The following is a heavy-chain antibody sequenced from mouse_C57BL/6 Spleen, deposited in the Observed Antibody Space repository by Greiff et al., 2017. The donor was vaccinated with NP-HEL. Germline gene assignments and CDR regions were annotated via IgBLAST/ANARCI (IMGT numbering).Heavy chain of an antibody. Sequence: QVQLQQSGPELVKPGASVKLSCKASGYTFTSYDINWVKQRPGQGLEWIGWIYPRDGSTTYNEKFKGKATLTVDTSSSTAYMELHSLTSEDSAVYFCARVQVGVWGTGTTVTVSS. CDR2: IYPRDGST. CDR3: ARVQVGV. J-gene: IGHJ1*03. V-gene: IGHV1-85*01. CDR1: GYTFTSYD.